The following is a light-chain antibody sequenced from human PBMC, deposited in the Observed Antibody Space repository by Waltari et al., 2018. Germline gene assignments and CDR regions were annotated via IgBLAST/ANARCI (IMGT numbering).Light chain of an antibody. CDR3: QHYVRLPAT. Sequence: EIVLTQSPGTLSLSPGERATLARRASQSVGRSLAWYQQKPGRAPRLLIFGASSRATGIPDRFSGSGSGTDFSLTISRLEPEDFAVYYCQHYVRLPATFGQGTKVEIK. J-gene: IGKJ1*01. CDR1: QSVGRS. V-gene: IGKV3-20*01. CDR2: GAS.